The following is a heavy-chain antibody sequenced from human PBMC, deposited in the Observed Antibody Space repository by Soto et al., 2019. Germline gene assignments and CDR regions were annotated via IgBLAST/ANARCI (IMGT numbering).Heavy chain of an antibody. Sequence: GGSLRLSCAASGFTFSSYAMHWVRQAPGKGLEWVAVISYDGSNKYYADTVKGRFTISRDNSKNMLYLQMNSLRAEDTAVYYCARTVVVINLWGRGTLVTVSS. CDR3: ARTVVVINL. D-gene: IGHD3-22*01. V-gene: IGHV3-30-3*01. J-gene: IGHJ2*01. CDR2: ISYDGSNK. CDR1: GFTFSSYA.